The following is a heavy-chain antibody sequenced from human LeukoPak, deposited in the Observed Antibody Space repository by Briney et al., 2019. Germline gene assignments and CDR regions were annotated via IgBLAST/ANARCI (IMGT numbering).Heavy chain of an antibody. J-gene: IGHJ4*02. CDR2: IRYVGSNK. CDR3: SNDQGVVVPAANFDS. CDR1: GFTFSSYG. V-gene: IGHV3-30*02. D-gene: IGHD2-2*01. Sequence: GGSLRLSCAASGFTFSSYGMHWVRQAPGKVLEWVAIIRYVGSNKYYEDSVKGGFTIFKYNYKNTLYLQMSSLRGEEKEVYSCSNDQGVVVPAANFDSWGQGTLVTVSS.